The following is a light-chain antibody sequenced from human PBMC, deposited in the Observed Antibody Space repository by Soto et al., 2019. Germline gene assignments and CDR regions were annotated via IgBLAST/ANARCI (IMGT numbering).Light chain of an antibody. Sequence: DIQMTQSPSTLSASVGDRVNITCRASQSISTWLAWYQQKPGKAPKLLIYDVSSLESGVPSRFSGSGFGTDFTLTISSLQPEDSATYYCLQDFNYPLTFGGGTKVDIK. CDR1: QSISTW. CDR2: DVS. CDR3: LQDFNYPLT. V-gene: IGKV1-5*01. J-gene: IGKJ4*01.